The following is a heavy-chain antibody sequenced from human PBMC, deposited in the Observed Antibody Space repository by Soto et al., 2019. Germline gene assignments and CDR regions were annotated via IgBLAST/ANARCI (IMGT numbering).Heavy chain of an antibody. Sequence: ASVKVSCKASEGTFSSYTISCVRQAPGQGLEWMGRIIPILGIANYAQKFQGRVTITADKSTSTAYMELSSLRSEDTAVYYCARSLTIPTMVYHRRDAFDIWGQGTMVTVSS. V-gene: IGHV1-69*02. CDR3: ARSLTIPTMVYHRRDAFDI. D-gene: IGHD2-8*01. J-gene: IGHJ3*02. CDR1: EGTFSSYT. CDR2: IIPILGIA.